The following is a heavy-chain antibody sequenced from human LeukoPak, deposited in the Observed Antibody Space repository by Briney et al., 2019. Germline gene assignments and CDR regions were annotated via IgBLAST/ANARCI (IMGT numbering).Heavy chain of an antibody. CDR2: INPNSGGT. V-gene: IGHV1-2*02. D-gene: IGHD3-10*01. J-gene: IGHJ5*02. CDR3: ARGEITMVRGVSSGRVNWFDP. Sequence: ASVKVSCKASGYTFTGYYMHWVRQAPGQGLEWMGWINPNSGGTNYAQKFQGRVTMTRDTSISTAYMELSRLRSDDTAVYYCARGEITMVRGVSSGRVNWFDPWGQGTLVTVSS. CDR1: GYTFTGYY.